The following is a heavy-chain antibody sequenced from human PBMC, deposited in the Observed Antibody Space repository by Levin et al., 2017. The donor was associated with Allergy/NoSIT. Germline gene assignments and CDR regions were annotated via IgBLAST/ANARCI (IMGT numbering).Heavy chain of an antibody. J-gene: IGHJ3*02. Sequence: GGSLRLSCAASGFIFSDHYMDWVRQAPGKGLEWVGRIRNNANSYTTEYAASVKGRFTISSDDSKSSLSLQMNSLKTEDTSVYFCARRIVTTEGSDAIDIWGQVKMVTVYS. CDR2: IRNNANSYTT. D-gene: IGHD5-12*01. CDR1: GFIFSDHY. CDR3: ARRIVTTEGSDAIDI. V-gene: IGHV3-72*01.